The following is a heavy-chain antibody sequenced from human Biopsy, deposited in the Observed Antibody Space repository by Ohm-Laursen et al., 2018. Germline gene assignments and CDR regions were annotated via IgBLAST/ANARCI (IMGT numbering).Heavy chain of an antibody. J-gene: IGHJ4*02. CDR1: RFTFRDYF. Sequence: SLRLSCSDSRFTFRDYFMSWIRQAPGKGLEWVSYISSSGITAHYVDSVKGRFTISRDNSKNSLYLQMNSLIAEDRAIYYCARSVWNFEFDSWGKGTLVAVSS. CDR2: ISSSGITA. V-gene: IGHV3-11*01. D-gene: IGHD1-7*01. CDR3: ARSVWNFEFDS.